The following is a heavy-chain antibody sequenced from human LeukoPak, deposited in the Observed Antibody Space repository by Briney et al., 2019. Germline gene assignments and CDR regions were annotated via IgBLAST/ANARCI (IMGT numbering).Heavy chain of an antibody. J-gene: IGHJ3*02. CDR2: IKSKTDGGTT. CDR3: TTDRDGYNSWGEPSGAFDI. CDR1: GFTFSNAW. V-gene: IGHV3-15*01. D-gene: IGHD5-24*01. Sequence: GGSLRLSCAASGFTFSNAWMSWVRQAPGKGLEWVGRIKSKTDGGTTDYAAPVKGRFTISRDDSKNTLYLQMNSLKTEDTAVYYCTTDRDGYNSWGEPSGAFDIWGQGTMVTVSS.